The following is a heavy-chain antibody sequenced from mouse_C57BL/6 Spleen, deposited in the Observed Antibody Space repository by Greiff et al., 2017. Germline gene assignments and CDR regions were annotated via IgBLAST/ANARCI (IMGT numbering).Heavy chain of an antibody. Sequence: EVMLVESGGGLVKPGGSLKLSCAASGFTFSDYGMHWVRQAPEKGLEWVAYISSGSSTIYYADTVKGRFTISRDNAKNTLFLQMTSLGSEDTAMYYCARGTDYAMDYWGQGTSVTVSS. CDR1: GFTFSDYG. CDR2: ISSGSSTI. J-gene: IGHJ4*01. V-gene: IGHV5-17*01. D-gene: IGHD3-3*01. CDR3: ARGTDYAMDY.